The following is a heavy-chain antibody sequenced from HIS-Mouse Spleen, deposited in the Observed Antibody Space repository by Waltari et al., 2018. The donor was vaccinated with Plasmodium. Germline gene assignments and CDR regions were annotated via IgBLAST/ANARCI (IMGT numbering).Heavy chain of an antibody. D-gene: IGHD1-1*01. J-gene: IGHJ4*02. CDR3: AILVQLEPPFDY. Sequence: EVQLLESGGGLVQPGGSLSLSCAASGFPFSGYARSWLRQAPGKGVEWVAAISGSGGSTYYADSVKGRFTISRDNSKNTLYLQMNSLRAEDTAVYYCAILVQLEPPFDYWGQGTLVTVSS. CDR2: ISGSGGST. V-gene: IGHV3-23*01. CDR1: GFPFSGYA.